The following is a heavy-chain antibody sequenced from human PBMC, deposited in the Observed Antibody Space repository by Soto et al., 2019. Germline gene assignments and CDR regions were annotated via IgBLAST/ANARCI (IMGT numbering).Heavy chain of an antibody. CDR3: AREGFTIFGVVLRGMDV. D-gene: IGHD3-3*01. CDR1: GGSISSYY. V-gene: IGHV4-59*01. Sequence: SETLSLTCTVSGGSISSYYWSWIRQPPGKGLEWIGYIYYSGSTNYNPSLKSRVTISVDTSKNQFSLKLSSVTAADTAVYYCAREGFTIFGVVLRGMDVWGQGTTVTVSS. J-gene: IGHJ6*02. CDR2: IYYSGST.